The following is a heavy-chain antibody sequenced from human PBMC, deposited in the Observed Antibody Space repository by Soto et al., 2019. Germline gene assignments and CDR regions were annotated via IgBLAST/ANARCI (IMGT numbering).Heavy chain of an antibody. J-gene: IGHJ5*02. Sequence: GGSLRLSCAASESTFSSYDMTWVRQAPGRGLEWVSTISGSGGSTYYADSVKGRLTISRDNSKNTVYLQMNSLRAEDTAEYYCAKQGTSSQNRGRFDPWGQGTLVTVSS. CDR2: ISGSGGST. CDR3: AKQGTSSQNRGRFDP. V-gene: IGHV3-23*01. D-gene: IGHD2-2*01. CDR1: ESTFSSYD.